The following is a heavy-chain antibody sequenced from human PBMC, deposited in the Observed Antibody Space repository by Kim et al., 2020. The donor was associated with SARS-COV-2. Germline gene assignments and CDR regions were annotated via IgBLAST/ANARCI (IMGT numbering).Heavy chain of an antibody. CDR3: ARQGYGVADFDY. Sequence: SETLSLTCTVSGGSISSSSYYWGWIRQPPGKGLEWIESIYYSGSTYYNPSLKSRVTISVDTSKNQFSLKLSSVTAADTAVYYCARQGYGVADFDYWGQGT. CDR1: GGSISSSSYY. V-gene: IGHV4-39*01. J-gene: IGHJ4*02. D-gene: IGHD3-3*01. CDR2: IYYSGST.